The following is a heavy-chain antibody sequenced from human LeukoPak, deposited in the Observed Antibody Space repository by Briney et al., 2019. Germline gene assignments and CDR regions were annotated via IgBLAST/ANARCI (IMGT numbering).Heavy chain of an antibody. CDR3: AREPLGGYDSSGYFPDY. D-gene: IGHD3-22*01. Sequence: ASVKVSCKASGYTFTNYGISWVRQAPGQGLEWMAWISAYNGNTNYAQRLQGRVTVTTDTSTSTAYMELRSLRSDDTAVYYCAREPLGGYDSSGYFPDYWGQGTLVTVSS. J-gene: IGHJ4*02. CDR2: ISAYNGNT. V-gene: IGHV1-18*01. CDR1: GYTFTNYG.